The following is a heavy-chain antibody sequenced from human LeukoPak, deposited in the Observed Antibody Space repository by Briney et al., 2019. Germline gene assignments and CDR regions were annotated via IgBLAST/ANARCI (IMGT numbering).Heavy chain of an antibody. CDR1: GGSFSGYY. Sequence: SETLSLTCAVYGGSFSGYYWSWIRQPPGKGLEWIGEINHSGSTNYNPSLKSRVTISVDTSKNQFSLKLSSVTAADTAVYYCARAQWVHYFDYWGQGTLVTVS. CDR2: INHSGST. V-gene: IGHV4-34*01. J-gene: IGHJ4*02. D-gene: IGHD1-26*01. CDR3: ARAQWVHYFDY.